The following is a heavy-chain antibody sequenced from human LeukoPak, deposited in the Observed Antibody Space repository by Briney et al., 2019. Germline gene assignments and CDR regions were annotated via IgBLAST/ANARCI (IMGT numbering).Heavy chain of an antibody. CDR1: GGTFSSYA. J-gene: IGHJ4*02. CDR3: AREGRDGYNEYDY. D-gene: IGHD5-24*01. Sequence: GSSVKVSCKASGGTFSSYAISWVRQAPGQGLEWMGRINPNSGGTNNAQKFQGRVTLTRDTSISTAYMELSRLRSDDTAVYYCAREGRDGYNEYDYWGQGTLVTVSS. CDR2: INPNSGGT. V-gene: IGHV1-2*02.